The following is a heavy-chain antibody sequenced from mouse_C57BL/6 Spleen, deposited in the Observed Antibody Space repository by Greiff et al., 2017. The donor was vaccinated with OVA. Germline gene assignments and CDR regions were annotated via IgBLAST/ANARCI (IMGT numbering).Heavy chain of an antibody. CDR1: GFTFSSYA. D-gene: IGHD3-2*02. V-gene: IGHV5-4*01. CDR2: ISDGGSYT. CDR3: ARDHSSGSAWFAY. Sequence: EVQRVESGGGLVKPGGSLKLSCAASGFTFSSYAMSWVRQTPEKRLEWVATISDGGSYTYYPDNVKGRFTISRDNAKNNLYLQMSHLKSEDTAMYYCARDHSSGSAWFAYWGQGTLVTVSA. J-gene: IGHJ3*01.